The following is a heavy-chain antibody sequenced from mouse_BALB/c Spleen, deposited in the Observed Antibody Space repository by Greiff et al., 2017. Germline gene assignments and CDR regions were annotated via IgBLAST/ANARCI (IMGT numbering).Heavy chain of an antibody. J-gene: IGHJ4*01. CDR2: IRNKANGYTT. CDR3: AREGGYEDAMDY. Sequence: EVQLVESGGGLVQPGGSLRLSCATSGFTFTDYYMSWVRQPPGKALEWLGFIRNKANGYTTEYSASVKGRFTISRDNSQSILYLQMNTLRAEDSATYYCAREGGYEDAMDYWGQGTSVTVSS. CDR1: GFTFTDYY. V-gene: IGHV7-3*02. D-gene: IGHD2-3*01.